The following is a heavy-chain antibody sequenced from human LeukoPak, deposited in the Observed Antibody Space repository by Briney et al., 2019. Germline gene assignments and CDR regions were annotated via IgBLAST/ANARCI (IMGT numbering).Heavy chain of an antibody. Sequence: GGSLRLSCAASGVTFSGYWMSWVRQAPGKGLEWVSDISRHGSTVYYRDSVQGRFTSSRDNVKYSLYLHLNSLRVEDTGVYYCARDLGDWYSSGFDDWGQGSLVIVSS. J-gene: IGHJ4*02. CDR1: GVTFSGYW. V-gene: IGHV3-48*04. CDR3: ARDLGDWYSSGFDD. D-gene: IGHD3-10*01. CDR2: ISRHGSTV.